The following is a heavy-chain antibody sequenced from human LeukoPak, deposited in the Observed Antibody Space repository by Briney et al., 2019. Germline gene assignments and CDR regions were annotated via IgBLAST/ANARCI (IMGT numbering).Heavy chain of an antibody. CDR1: GVSISSYY. Sequence: PSETLSLTCTVSGVSISSYYWSWIRQPPGKGLEWIGYIYYSGSTNYNPSLKSRVTISVDTSKNQFSLKLSSVTAADTAVYYCARVGGSYRNDYWGQGTLVTVSS. V-gene: IGHV4-59*01. J-gene: IGHJ4*02. D-gene: IGHD1-26*01. CDR3: ARVGGSYRNDY. CDR2: IYYSGST.